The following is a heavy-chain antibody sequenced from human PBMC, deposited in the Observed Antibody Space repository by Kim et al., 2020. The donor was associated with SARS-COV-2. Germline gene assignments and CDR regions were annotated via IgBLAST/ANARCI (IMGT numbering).Heavy chain of an antibody. CDR3: AREDFGVVTSSEVS. Sequence: AQKFQGRVTITADESTSTAYMELSSLRSEDTAVYYCAREDFGVVTSSEVSWGQGTMVTVSS. J-gene: IGHJ3*01. D-gene: IGHD3-3*01. V-gene: IGHV1-69*01.